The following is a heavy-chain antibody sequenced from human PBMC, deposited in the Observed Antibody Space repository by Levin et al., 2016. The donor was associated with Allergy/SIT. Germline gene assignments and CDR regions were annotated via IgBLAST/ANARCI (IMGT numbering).Heavy chain of an antibody. Sequence: GESLKISCEASGFMFNTYAMSWLRQAPGTGLQWLATITGSGGSTHYSDSVKGRFTVSRDNSNNTLYLQLTSVRADDAAIYYCAKDVKQWLKGYFDAWGQGTRVTVSS. CDR3: AKDVKQWLKGYFDA. J-gene: IGHJ4*02. CDR1: GFMFNTYA. CDR2: ITGSGGST. V-gene: IGHV3-23*01. D-gene: IGHD6-19*01.